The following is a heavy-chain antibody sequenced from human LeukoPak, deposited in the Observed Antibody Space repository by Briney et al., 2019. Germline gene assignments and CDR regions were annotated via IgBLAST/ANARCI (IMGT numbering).Heavy chain of an antibody. CDR1: GFTFSNYN. Sequence: PGGSLRLSCAASGFTFSNYNMNWVRQAPGKGLEWVANIKEEGSEKYYVDSVKGRFTISRDNAKNSLYLQMNSLRAEDTSVYYCARIGLGSPDAFDIWGQGTMVTVSS. CDR3: ARIGLGSPDAFDI. CDR2: IKEEGSEK. J-gene: IGHJ3*02. V-gene: IGHV3-7*01. D-gene: IGHD1-26*01.